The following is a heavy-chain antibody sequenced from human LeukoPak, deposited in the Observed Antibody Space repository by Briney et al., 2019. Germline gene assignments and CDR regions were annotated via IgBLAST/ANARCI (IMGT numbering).Heavy chain of an antibody. D-gene: IGHD3-22*01. J-gene: IGHJ1*01. CDR1: GFTFSSYW. CDR3: ARDPLPYYYDSSGQYFPH. Sequence: GGSLRLSCAASGFTFSSYWMSWVRQAPGKGLEWVANIKQDGSEKYYVDSVKGRFTISRDNTKYSLYLQMNSLRAEDTAVYYCARDPLPYYYDSSGQYFPHWGQGTLVTVSS. V-gene: IGHV3-7*01. CDR2: IKQDGSEK.